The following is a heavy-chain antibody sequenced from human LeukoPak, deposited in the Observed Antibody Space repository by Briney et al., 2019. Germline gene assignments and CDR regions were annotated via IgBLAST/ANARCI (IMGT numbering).Heavy chain of an antibody. CDR2: IKNDATYA. V-gene: IGHV3-74*01. J-gene: IGHJ4*02. CDR3: VRDDDFYSIDF. D-gene: IGHD2-21*02. CDR1: GFTFSSHW. Sequence: GGSLRLACVPSGFTFSSHWMHWVRQGQGKGLQCIARIKNDATYADYAGSVKGRFTISRDNAKNALYLQMNSLRAEDTALYYCVRDDDFYSIDFGGQGPLVTVS.